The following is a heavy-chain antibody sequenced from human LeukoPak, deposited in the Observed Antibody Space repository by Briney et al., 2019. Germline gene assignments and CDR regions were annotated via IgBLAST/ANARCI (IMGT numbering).Heavy chain of an antibody. CDR3: ARSRSGLLPDY. Sequence: SETLSLTCTVSGGSISSYYWSWIRQPPGKGLEWIGYIYSSGSINYTPSLKSRVTISVDTSKNQFSLKLSSVTAADTAVYYCARSRSGLLPDYWGQGTLVTVFS. V-gene: IGHV4-4*09. J-gene: IGHJ4*02. CDR1: GGSISSYY. D-gene: IGHD3-3*01. CDR2: IYSSGSI.